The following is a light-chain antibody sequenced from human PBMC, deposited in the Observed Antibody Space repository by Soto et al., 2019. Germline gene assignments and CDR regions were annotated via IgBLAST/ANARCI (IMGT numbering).Light chain of an antibody. J-gene: IGKJ3*01. V-gene: IGKV3-20*01. Sequence: ALTQSPGTLSLSPGERATLSCRASERISSNFLAWYQQRPGQAPRLLIYGASTRASGIPDRFSGSGSGTDFALTISRLEPEDFAVYYCQQYGTSPFTFGPGTTVEIK. CDR2: GAS. CDR1: ERISSNF. CDR3: QQYGTSPFT.